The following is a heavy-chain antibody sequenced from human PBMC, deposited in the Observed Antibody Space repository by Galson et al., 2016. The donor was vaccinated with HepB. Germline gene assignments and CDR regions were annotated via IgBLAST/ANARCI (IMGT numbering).Heavy chain of an antibody. CDR1: GFSLNASRLD. CDR2: IYWDVDK. D-gene: IGHD1-7*01. CDR3: ARVRDGLELYFDS. Sequence: PALVKPTQTLTLTCSFSGFSLNASRLDVAWIRQPPGKALEWLALIYWDVDKRYSPSLKGRLTITKDTSKNQVVLTMTDMDPVDTATYFCARVRDGLELYFDSWGQGTLVTVSS. J-gene: IGHJ4*02. V-gene: IGHV2-5*02.